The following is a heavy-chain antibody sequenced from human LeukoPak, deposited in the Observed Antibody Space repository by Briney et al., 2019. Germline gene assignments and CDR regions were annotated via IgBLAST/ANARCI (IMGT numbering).Heavy chain of an antibody. CDR3: ARDRGPRTGFMVREAYDY. V-gene: IGHV3-74*01. CDR2: INTDGSIT. D-gene: IGHD3-10*01. Sequence: GGSLRLSCAASGFTFGTFAMHWVRQAPGKGLVWVSRINTDGSITNYADPVKGRFSISRDNAKNTLYLQMSSLRAEDTAVYYCARDRGPRTGFMVREAYDYWGQGTLVTVSS. CDR1: GFTFGTFA. J-gene: IGHJ4*02.